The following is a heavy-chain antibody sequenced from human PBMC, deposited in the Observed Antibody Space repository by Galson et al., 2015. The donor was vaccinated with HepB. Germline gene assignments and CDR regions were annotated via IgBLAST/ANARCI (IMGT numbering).Heavy chain of an antibody. CDR3: ARALGGSDGRDVFDI. CDR1: GFTFSDYY. CDR2: ITPTSPYR. D-gene: IGHD1-26*01. Sequence: LRLSCAASGFTFSDYYLNWTRQAPGKGLEWVSYITPTSPYRNYADSVQGRFTISRDNAKNSLYLQMNFLRAEDTAVYYCARALGGSDGRDVFDIWGQGTLVTVSS. V-gene: IGHV3-11*06. J-gene: IGHJ3*02.